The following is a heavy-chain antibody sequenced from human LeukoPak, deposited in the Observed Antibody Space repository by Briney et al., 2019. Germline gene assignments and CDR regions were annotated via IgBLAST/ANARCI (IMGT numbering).Heavy chain of an antibody. CDR2: IYHSGST. J-gene: IGHJ4*02. D-gene: IGHD1-14*01. CDR1: GGSISSGGYS. Sequence: PSQTLSLTCAVSGGSISSGGYSWSWIRQPPGKGLEWIGYIYHSGSTYYNPSLKSRATISVDRSKNQFSLKLSSVTAADTAVYYCARGYYRINFDCWGQGTLVTVSS. CDR3: ARGYYRINFDC. V-gene: IGHV4-30-2*01.